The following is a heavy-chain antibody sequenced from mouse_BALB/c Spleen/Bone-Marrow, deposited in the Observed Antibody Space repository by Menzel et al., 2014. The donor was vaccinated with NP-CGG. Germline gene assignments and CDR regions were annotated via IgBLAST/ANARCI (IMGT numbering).Heavy chain of an antibody. CDR1: GYTFTSYW. Sequence: VQLQQSGAELVKPGASVKLSCKTSGYTFTSYWIQWVKQRPGQGLGWIGEIFPGTVTPYYNEKFKGKATLTIDTSSSTASMQLSSLTSEDSAVCFCARRGYGYLDYWGQGTTLTVSS. CDR2: IFPGTVTP. V-gene: IGHV1S132*01. CDR3: ARRGYGYLDY. J-gene: IGHJ2*01. D-gene: IGHD2-10*02.